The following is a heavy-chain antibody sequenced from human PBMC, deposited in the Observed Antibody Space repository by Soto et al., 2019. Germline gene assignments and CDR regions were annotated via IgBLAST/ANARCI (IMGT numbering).Heavy chain of an antibody. CDR2: IYSDGAT. J-gene: IGHJ6*02. V-gene: IGHV4-4*07. Sequence: SETLSLTCNVSGGPISNYYWSWVRQPAGKGLEWVGRIYSDGATNYSPSLKSRVFMSLDMSGNQFSLQLNSVTAADTAVYYCSRVGCSTSNCQTRGMDVWGQGTTVTVSS. D-gene: IGHD2-2*01. CDR3: SRVGCSTSNCQTRGMDV. CDR1: GGPISNYY.